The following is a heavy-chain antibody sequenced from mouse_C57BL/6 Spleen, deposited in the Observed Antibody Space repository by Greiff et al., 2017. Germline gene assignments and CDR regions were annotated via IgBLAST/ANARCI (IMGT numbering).Heavy chain of an antibody. D-gene: IGHD2-5*01. CDR1: GFNIKDDY. V-gene: IGHV14-4*01. J-gene: IGHJ4*01. Sequence: VQLQQSWAELVRPGASVKLSCTASGFNIKDDYMHWVKQRPEQGLEWIGWIDPENGDTEYASKFQGKATITADTSSNTAYLQLSSLTSEDTAVYYCTTEADSNYPVSYYYAMDYWGQGTSVTVSS. CDR2: IDPENGDT. CDR3: TTEADSNYPVSYYYAMDY.